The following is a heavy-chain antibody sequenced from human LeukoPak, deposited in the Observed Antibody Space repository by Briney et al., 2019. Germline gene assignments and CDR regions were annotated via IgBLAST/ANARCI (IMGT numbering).Heavy chain of an antibody. Sequence: SETLSLTCTVSGGSISSSNYYWGWIRQPPGKGLEWIGSIYYSGSTYYNPSLKSRVTISVDTSKNQFSLKLSSVTAADTAVYYCARGGWYPESFQHWGQGALVTVSS. CDR1: GGSISSSNYY. D-gene: IGHD6-19*01. CDR3: ARGGWYPESFQH. V-gene: IGHV4-39*01. CDR2: IYYSGST. J-gene: IGHJ1*01.